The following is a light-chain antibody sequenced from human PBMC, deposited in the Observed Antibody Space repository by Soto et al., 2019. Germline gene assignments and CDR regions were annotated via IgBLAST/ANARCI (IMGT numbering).Light chain of an antibody. V-gene: IGKV3D-20*02. J-gene: IGKJ5*01. CDR2: GAS. CDR3: QHRMNWPLT. Sequence: EIVLTQSPGTLSCSPVERATLSCSSSQSVSSTYLIWYQQKPGQAPRLLIYGASSRATGVPDRFSGGGSGTDFTLTISRLEPEDFAVYYCQHRMNWPLTFGQGTRLEI. CDR1: QSVSSTY.